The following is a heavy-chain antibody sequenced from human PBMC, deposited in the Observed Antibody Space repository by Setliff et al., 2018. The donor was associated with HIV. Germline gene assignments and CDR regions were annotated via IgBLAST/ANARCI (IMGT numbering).Heavy chain of an antibody. Sequence: LSLSCAASGFTFSSYAMTWVRQAPGKGLEWVSAISGSGGSTYYADSVKGRFTISRDNAKNTLYLQMNSLRAEDTAVYYCTRGGSYSVGDYWGQGTLVTVS. J-gene: IGHJ4*02. V-gene: IGHV3-23*01. CDR2: ISGSGGST. CDR1: GFTFSSYA. D-gene: IGHD1-26*01. CDR3: TRGGSYSVGDY.